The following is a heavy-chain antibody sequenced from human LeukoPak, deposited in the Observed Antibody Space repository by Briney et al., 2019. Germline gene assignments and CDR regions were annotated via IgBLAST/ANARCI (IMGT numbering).Heavy chain of an antibody. CDR3: AKEYCSSTSCYVSD. CDR2: IRYDGSNK. CDR1: GFTLSSYG. D-gene: IGHD2-2*01. V-gene: IGHV3-30*02. Sequence: GASLRLSCAASGFTLSSYGMHWVRQAQGKGLEWVAFIRYDGSNKYYADSVKGRFTISRDNSKNTLYLQMNSLRAEDTAVYYCAKEYCSSTSCYVSDWGQGTLVTVSS. J-gene: IGHJ4*02.